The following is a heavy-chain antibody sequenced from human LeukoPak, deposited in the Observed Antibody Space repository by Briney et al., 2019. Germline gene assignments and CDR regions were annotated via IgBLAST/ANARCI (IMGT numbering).Heavy chain of an antibody. CDR2: IIPIFGTA. CDR3: ARAPWDYYGSGSYYPGGYYYYMDV. V-gene: IGHV1-69*05. J-gene: IGHJ6*03. D-gene: IGHD3-10*01. Sequence: SVKVSCKASGGAFSSYAISWVRQAPGQGLEWLGGIIPIFGTANYAQKFQGRVTITTDESTSTAYMELSSLRSEDTAVYYCARAPWDYYGSGSYYPGGYYYYMDVWGKGTTVTVSS. CDR1: GGAFSSYA.